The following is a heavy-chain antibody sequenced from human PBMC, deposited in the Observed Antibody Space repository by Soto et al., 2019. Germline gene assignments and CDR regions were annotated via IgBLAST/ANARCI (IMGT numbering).Heavy chain of an antibody. Sequence: QITLNESGPTVVKPAETLTLTCTFSGFSLTTSGVGVGWIRQSPGKAPEWLALIYWDDDKRYSASLKSRLTIPKDTPKNQVVLTMASVDPADTATYYCAHRILRTVFGLVTTTAIYFDFWGQGTPVVVSS. V-gene: IGHV2-5*02. J-gene: IGHJ4*02. CDR1: GFSLTTSGVG. D-gene: IGHD3-3*01. CDR3: AHRILRTVFGLVTTTAIYFDF. CDR2: IYWDDDK.